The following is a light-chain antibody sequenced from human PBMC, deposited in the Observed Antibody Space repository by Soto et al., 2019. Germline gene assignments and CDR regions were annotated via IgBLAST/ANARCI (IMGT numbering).Light chain of an antibody. CDR3: QQYGTSPWT. V-gene: IGKV3-20*01. Sequence: EIVLTQSPGTLSLFPGERASLSCRASQSVGTNYFAWYQQKPGQAPRLLIYGAVSRATGIPDRFSGSGSGTDFTLTISRLEPEDFAVYYCQQYGTSPWTFGQGTRMEIK. CDR1: QSVGTNY. CDR2: GAV. J-gene: IGKJ5*01.